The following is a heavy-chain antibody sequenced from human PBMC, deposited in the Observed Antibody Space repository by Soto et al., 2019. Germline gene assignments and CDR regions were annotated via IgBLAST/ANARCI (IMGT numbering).Heavy chain of an antibody. CDR3: ARGGFEGFGELG. J-gene: IGHJ4*02. V-gene: IGHV1-8*01. CDR1: GYTFTSYD. CDR2: MNPNSGNT. Sequence: ASMKVSCKASGYTFTSYDINWVRQATGQGLEWMGWMNPNSGNTGYAQKFQGRVTMTRNTSISTAYMELSSLRSEDTAVYYCARGGFEGFGELGWGQGTLVTVSS. D-gene: IGHD3-10*01.